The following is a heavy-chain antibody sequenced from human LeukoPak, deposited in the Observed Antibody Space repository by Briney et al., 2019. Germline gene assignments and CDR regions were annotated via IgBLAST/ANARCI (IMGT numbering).Heavy chain of an antibody. CDR2: IYSDGSRT. D-gene: IGHD3-3*01. CDR3: AHHGGGTIRIAAFDI. V-gene: IGHV3-74*01. CDR1: GFTLNSNW. Sequence: GGSLRLSCAGSGFTLNSNWMHWVRQGPGKGLVWVSRIYSDGSRTNYADSVKGRFTISRDNSKNTLYLQLNSLRAEDTAIYYCAHHGGGTIRIAAFDIWGQGTMVTVSS. J-gene: IGHJ3*02.